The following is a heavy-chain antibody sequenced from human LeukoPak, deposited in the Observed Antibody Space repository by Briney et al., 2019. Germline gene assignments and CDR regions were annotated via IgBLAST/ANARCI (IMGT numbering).Heavy chain of an antibody. CDR1: DESFSGYLSDSY. V-gene: IGHV4-34*01. CDR3: ARRGGGNYPYYFDY. J-gene: IGHJ4*02. CDR2: IDRHGNT. Sequence: SETLSLTCAIYDESFSGYLSDSYWSWVRRPPGKGLEWIGEIDRHGNTNYSLSLKSRVTISIQTSKSQFSLNLNSVTDADTAVYYCARRGGGNYPYYFDYWGRGTPVTVSS. D-gene: IGHD3-16*01.